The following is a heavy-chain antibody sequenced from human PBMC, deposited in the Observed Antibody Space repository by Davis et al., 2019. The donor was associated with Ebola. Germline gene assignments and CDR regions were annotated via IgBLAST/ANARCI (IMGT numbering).Heavy chain of an antibody. D-gene: IGHD6-13*01. Sequence: LRLSCTVSGGSISSGGYYWSWIRQHPGKGLEWIGYIYYSGSTYYNPSLTSRVTISVDTSKNQFSLKLSSVTAADTAVYYCARSSWQGEPDYWGQGTLVTVSS. CDR1: GGSISSGGYY. J-gene: IGHJ4*02. CDR3: ARSSWQGEPDY. CDR2: IYYSGST. V-gene: IGHV4-31*03.